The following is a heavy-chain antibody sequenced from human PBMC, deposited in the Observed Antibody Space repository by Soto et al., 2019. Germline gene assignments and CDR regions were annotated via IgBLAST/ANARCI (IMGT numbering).Heavy chain of an antibody. V-gene: IGHV3-13*01. CDR1: GFTFSTFD. D-gene: IGHD3-10*01. Sequence: GGSLRLSCAGSGFTFSTFDIHWVRQAPGKGLEWVSGIGTLSDTFYAASVQGRFTISRQNAKNSVYLQMNSLRAGDTAFYYCARGRSFSYDSTPPPMFDPWGQGTLVTV. J-gene: IGHJ5*02. CDR3: ARGRSFSYDSTPPPMFDP. CDR2: IGTLSDT.